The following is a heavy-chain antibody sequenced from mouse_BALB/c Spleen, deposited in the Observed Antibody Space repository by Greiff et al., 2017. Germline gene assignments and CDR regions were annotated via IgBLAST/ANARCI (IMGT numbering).Heavy chain of an antibody. CDR2: ISSGGSYT. J-gene: IGHJ4*01. CDR1: GFTFSSYG. V-gene: IGHV5-6*01. D-gene: IGHD3-3*01. CDR3: AKQGILEGDAMDY. Sequence: EVHLVESGGDLVKPGGSLKLSCAASGFTFSSYGMSWVRQTPDKRLEWVATISSGGSYTYYPDSVKGRFTISRDNAKNTLYLQMSSLKSEDTAMYYCAKQGILEGDAMDYWGQGTSVTVSS.